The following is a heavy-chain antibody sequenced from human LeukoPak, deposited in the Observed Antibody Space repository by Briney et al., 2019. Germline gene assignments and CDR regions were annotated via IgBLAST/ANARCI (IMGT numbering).Heavy chain of an antibody. J-gene: IGHJ4*02. CDR2: ISSSGSAI. D-gene: IGHD2-15*01. CDR1: GFTFSDYY. V-gene: IGHV3-11*04. Sequence: GGSLRLSCAASGFTFSDYYMSWIRQAPGKGLEWVSYISSSGSAIYYADSVKGRFTISRDNAKNSLYLQMNSLRAEDTAVYYCARGDCSGGSCYLSLTTIDYWGQGTLVTVSS. CDR3: ARGDCSGGSCYLSLTTIDY.